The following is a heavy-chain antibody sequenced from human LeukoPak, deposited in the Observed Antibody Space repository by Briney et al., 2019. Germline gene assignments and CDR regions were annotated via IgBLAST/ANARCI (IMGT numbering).Heavy chain of an antibody. D-gene: IGHD6-19*01. CDR3: ARAPRDSSDWYPFDY. J-gene: IGHJ4*02. CDR1: GGSISSYY. V-gene: IGHV4-59*01. CDR2: IYYSGST. Sequence: SETLSLTCTVSGGSISSYYWSWIRQPPGKGLEWIGYIYYSGSTNYNPSLKSRVTISVDTSKNQFSLKLSSVTAADTAVYYCARAPRDSSDWYPFDYWGQGTLVTVSS.